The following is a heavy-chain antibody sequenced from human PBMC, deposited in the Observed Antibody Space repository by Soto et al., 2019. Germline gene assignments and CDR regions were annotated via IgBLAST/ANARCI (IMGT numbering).Heavy chain of an antibody. CDR1: GGSISSGDYY. CDR3: ASSVSSSWHEGPALRY. J-gene: IGHJ4*02. V-gene: IGHV4-30-4*01. D-gene: IGHD6-13*01. Sequence: KASETLSLTCTVSGGSISSGDYYWSWIRQPPGKGLEWIGYIYYSGSTYYNPSLKSRVTISVDTSKNQFSLKLSSVTAADTAVYYXASSVSSSWHEGPALRYWGQGTLVTVSS. CDR2: IYYSGST.